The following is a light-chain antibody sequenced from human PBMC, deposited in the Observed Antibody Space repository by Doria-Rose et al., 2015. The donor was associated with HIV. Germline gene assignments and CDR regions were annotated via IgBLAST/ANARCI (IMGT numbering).Light chain of an antibody. CDR3: MQALQTPYT. Sequence: GQPASISCRSSQSLLHTIGYNYLDWYLQKPGQSPQLLIYLGSNRASGVPDRLSGSGSGTDFTLKISRVEAEDVGVYYCMQALQTPYTFGQGTKLEIK. V-gene: IGKV2-28*01. CDR2: LGS. J-gene: IGKJ2*01. CDR1: QSLLHTIGYNY.